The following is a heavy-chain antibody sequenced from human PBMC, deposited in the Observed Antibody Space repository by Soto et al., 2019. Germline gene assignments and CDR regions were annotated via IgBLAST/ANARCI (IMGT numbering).Heavy chain of an antibody. D-gene: IGHD4-17*01. J-gene: IGHJ4*02. CDR1: GFMFGSYW. Sequence: EVQLVESGGGLVQPGGSLRLSCAASGFMFGSYWMTWVRHAPGKGLQWVANIKRDGSEKYYVDSVKGRFTISRDNADNLVFLDRNSLIVDDTATYYCARVRANDYEIDYWGQGALVTVSS. V-gene: IGHV3-7*03. CDR2: IKRDGSEK. CDR3: ARVRANDYEIDY.